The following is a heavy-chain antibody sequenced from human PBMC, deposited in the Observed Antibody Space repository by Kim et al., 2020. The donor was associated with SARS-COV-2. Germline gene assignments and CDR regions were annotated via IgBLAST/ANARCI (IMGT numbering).Heavy chain of an antibody. CDR3: ARDGWYSSSLGLKTGGMDV. CDR1: GGTFSSYA. D-gene: IGHD6-6*01. V-gene: IGHV1-69*13. CDR2: IIPIFGTT. Sequence: SVKVSCKASGGTFSSYAISCVRQAPGQGLEWMGGIIPIFGTTYYAQKFQGRVTITADESTSTAYMELSSLRSEDTAVYYCARDGWYSSSLGLKTGGMDVWGQGTTITVSS. J-gene: IGHJ6*02.